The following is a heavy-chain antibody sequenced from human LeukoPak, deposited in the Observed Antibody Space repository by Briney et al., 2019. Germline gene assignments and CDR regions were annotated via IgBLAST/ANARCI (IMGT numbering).Heavy chain of an antibody. D-gene: IGHD2-15*01. CDR2: ISSSGSAI. J-gene: IGHJ4*02. V-gene: IGHV3-48*02. Sequence: SGGSLRLSCAASGFPLSSYSINWVRQAPGKGLEWVSYISSSGSAIYYVDSVKGRFTVSRDNAKKSLFLQMNSPRDEDTAVYICVRVKGSYFDYWGQGALVTVSS. CDR1: GFPLSSYS. CDR3: VRVKGSYFDY.